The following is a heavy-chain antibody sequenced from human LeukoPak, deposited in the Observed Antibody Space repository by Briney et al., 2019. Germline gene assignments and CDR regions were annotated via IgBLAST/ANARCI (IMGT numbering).Heavy chain of an antibody. D-gene: IGHD3-10*01. CDR3: AEQVRGGIFDY. CDR1: GFTFTSYY. CDR2: ISGDGSNT. V-gene: IGHV3-74*01. Sequence: GGSLRLSCAASGFTFTSYYMHWVRQAPGKGLVWVSRISGDGSNTIYADSVKGRFTISRDNAKNTVYLQMNSLRAEDTAVYYCAEQVRGGIFDYWGQGTLVTVSS. J-gene: IGHJ4*02.